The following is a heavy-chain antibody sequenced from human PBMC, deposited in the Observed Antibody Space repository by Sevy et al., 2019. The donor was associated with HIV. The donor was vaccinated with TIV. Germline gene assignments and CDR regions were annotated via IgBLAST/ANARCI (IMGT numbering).Heavy chain of an antibody. V-gene: IGHV1-8*01. CDR3: ARVWWSADYYYGMDV. CDR1: GYTFTSYD. Sequence: ASVKVSCKASGYTFTSYDINWVRQATGQGLAWMGWMNPNSGNTGYAQKFQGRVTMTRNTSISTAYMELSSLRSEDTAVYYCARVWWSADYYYGMDVWGQGTTVTVSS. CDR2: MNPNSGNT. J-gene: IGHJ6*02. D-gene: IGHD2-21*01.